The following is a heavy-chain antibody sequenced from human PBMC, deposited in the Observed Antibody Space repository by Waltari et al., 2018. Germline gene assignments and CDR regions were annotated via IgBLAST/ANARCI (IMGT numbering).Heavy chain of an antibody. J-gene: IGHJ4*02. Sequence: QVQLQESGPGLVKPSETLSLTCTVSGGSVSSGSYYWSWIRQPPGKGLEWIGYIYYSGSTNYNPSLKSRVTISVDTSKNQFSLKLSSVTAADTAVYYCARYRGTYDYVWGSPPGFDYWGQGTLVTVSS. CDR2: IYYSGST. CDR3: ARYRGTYDYVWGSPPGFDY. V-gene: IGHV4-61*01. CDR1: GGSVSSGSYY. D-gene: IGHD3-16*01.